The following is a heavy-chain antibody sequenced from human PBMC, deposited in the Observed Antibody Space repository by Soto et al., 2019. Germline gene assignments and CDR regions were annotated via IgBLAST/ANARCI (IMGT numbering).Heavy chain of an antibody. J-gene: IGHJ6*03. D-gene: IGHD3-10*01. CDR1: GYTFTSYG. CDR3: ARAGGPNYYYYYMAV. V-gene: IGHV1-18*01. Sequence: GASVKVSCKAFGYTFTSYGISWVRQAPGQGLEWMGWISAYNGNTKYAQKVQGRVTMTTDTSTSTAYMELRSLGSDDTAVYYCARAGGPNYYYYYMAVWGKGTTVTVSS. CDR2: ISAYNGNT.